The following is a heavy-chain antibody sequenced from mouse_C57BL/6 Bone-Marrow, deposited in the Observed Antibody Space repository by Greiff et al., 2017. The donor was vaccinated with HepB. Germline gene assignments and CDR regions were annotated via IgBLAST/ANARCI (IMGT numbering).Heavy chain of an antibody. CDR3: AIDYDGSSYYFDY. V-gene: IGHV1-72*01. CDR2: IDPNSGGT. Sequence: QVQLQQPGAELVKPGASVKLSCKASGYTFTSYWMHWVKQRPGRGLEWIGRIDPNSGGTKYNEKFKSKSTLTVDKPTSTAYMQLSSLTSEDSAVYYCAIDYDGSSYYFDYWGQGTTLTVSS. CDR1: GYTFTSYW. J-gene: IGHJ2*01. D-gene: IGHD1-1*01.